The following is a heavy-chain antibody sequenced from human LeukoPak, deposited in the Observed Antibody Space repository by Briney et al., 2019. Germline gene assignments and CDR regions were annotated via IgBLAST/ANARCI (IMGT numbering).Heavy chain of an antibody. Sequence: GGSLRLSCAASGFTFSSYWMHWVRQAPGKGLVWVSRINSDGSSTSYADSVKGRFTISRDNAKNTLYLQMNSLRAEDAAVYYCARHHGYYYGSGSYKGAFDIWGQGTMVTVSS. CDR3: ARHHGYYYGSGSYKGAFDI. CDR1: GFTFSSYW. D-gene: IGHD3-10*01. J-gene: IGHJ3*02. V-gene: IGHV3-74*01. CDR2: INSDGSST.